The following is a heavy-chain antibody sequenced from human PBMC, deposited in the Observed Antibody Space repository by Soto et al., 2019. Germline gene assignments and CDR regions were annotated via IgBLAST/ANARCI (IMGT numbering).Heavy chain of an antibody. D-gene: IGHD5-18*01. Sequence: SETLSLTCTVSGGSISSSSYYWGWIRQPPGKGLEWIGYIYYSGSTNYNPSPKSRVTISVDTSKNQFSLKLTSVTAADTAVYYCARDNGYSYGYNLDHWGQETLVTVSS. J-gene: IGHJ4*02. CDR3: ARDNGYSYGYNLDH. V-gene: IGHV4-61*01. CDR2: IYYSGST. CDR1: GGSISSSSYY.